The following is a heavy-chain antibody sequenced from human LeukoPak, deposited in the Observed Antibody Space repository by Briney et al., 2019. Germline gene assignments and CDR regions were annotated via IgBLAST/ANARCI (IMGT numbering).Heavy chain of an antibody. Sequence: SETLSLTCTVSGASISSTGYYWGWIRQSPGKRLEWIGSLFNSGVTYYSPSLKSRVSTPVDTSNNHFSLRLTSLTAADTAIYYCARHRVASAYSSFDYWGQGTLVTVSS. D-gene: IGHD2-15*01. CDR2: LFNSGVT. CDR3: ARHRVASAYSSFDY. CDR1: GASISSTGYY. V-gene: IGHV4-39*01. J-gene: IGHJ4*02.